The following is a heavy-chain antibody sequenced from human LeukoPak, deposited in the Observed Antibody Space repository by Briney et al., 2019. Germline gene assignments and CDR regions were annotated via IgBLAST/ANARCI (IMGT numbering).Heavy chain of an antibody. CDR3: ARDGYNSGYFDY. CDR1: GASISSGGYY. J-gene: IGHJ4*02. V-gene: IGHV4-30-4*01. D-gene: IGHD5-24*01. Sequence: SQTLSLTCTVSGASISSGGYYWNWIRQPPGKGLEWIGNIYYSRSTSYSPSLKSRLTISVDTSKNQFSLKLCSVTAADTAVYYCARDGYNSGYFDYWGQGTLVTVSS. CDR2: IYYSRST.